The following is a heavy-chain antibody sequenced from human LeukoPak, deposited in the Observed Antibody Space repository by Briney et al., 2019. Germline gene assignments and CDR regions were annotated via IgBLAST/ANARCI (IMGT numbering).Heavy chain of an antibody. Sequence: PSETLSLTCAVYGGSFSGYYWSWIRQPPGKGLEWIGEINHSGSTNYNPSLKSRVTISVDRSKNQFSLKLSSVTAADTAVYYCSGGGIGYDAFDIWGQGTMVTVSS. V-gene: IGHV4-34*03. CDR3: SGGGIGYDAFDI. D-gene: IGHD3-16*01. CDR1: GGSFSGYY. J-gene: IGHJ3*02. CDR2: INHSGST.